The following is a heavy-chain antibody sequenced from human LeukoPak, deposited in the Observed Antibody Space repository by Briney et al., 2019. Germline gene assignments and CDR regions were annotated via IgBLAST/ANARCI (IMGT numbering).Heavy chain of an antibody. D-gene: IGHD1-1*01. CDR3: AKLPGGYYYYYMDV. Sequence: GGSLRLSCAASGFTFSSYAMSWVRQAPGKGLEWVPAISGSGGSTYYADSVKGRFTISRDNSKNTLYLQMNSLRAEDTAVYYCAKLPGGYYYYYMDVWGKGTTVTVSS. V-gene: IGHV3-23*01. J-gene: IGHJ6*03. CDR2: ISGSGGST. CDR1: GFTFSSYA.